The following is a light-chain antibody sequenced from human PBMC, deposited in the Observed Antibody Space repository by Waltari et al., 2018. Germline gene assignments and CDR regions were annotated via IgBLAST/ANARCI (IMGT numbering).Light chain of an antibody. CDR2: DFN. J-gene: IGLJ3*02. Sequence: QSALTQPASVYGSPGQSITISCTGTSSDIGGYNYVSWYQQYPDEAPKVGIYDFNSRPSGVSNRFSGSKSGNTASLTISGLQAEDEADYYCNSHSSSDTPSVFGGGTKLTVL. V-gene: IGLV2-14*01. CDR1: SSDIGGYNY. CDR3: NSHSSSDTPSV.